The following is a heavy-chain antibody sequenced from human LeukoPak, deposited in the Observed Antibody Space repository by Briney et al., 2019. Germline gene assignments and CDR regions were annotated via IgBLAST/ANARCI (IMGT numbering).Heavy chain of an antibody. CDR2: INHSGST. Sequence: SETLSLTCTVSGGSISGYYWSWIRQPPGKGLEWIGEINHSGSTNYNPSLKSRVTISVDTSKNQFSLKLSSVTAADTAVYYCARGQVDFWSGYHDYWGQGTLVTVPS. CDR3: ARGQVDFWSGYHDY. D-gene: IGHD3-3*01. CDR1: GGSISGYY. J-gene: IGHJ4*02. V-gene: IGHV4-34*01.